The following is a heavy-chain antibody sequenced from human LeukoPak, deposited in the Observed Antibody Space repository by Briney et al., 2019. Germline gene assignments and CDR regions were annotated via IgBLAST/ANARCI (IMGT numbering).Heavy chain of an antibody. V-gene: IGHV4-34*01. CDR1: GGSFSGYY. D-gene: IGHD3-10*01. J-gene: IGHJ6*02. CDR2: IKHSGST. CDR3: ARGVTMVRGVTYYYYYYGMDV. Sequence: SETLSLTCAVYGGSFSGYYWSWIRQPPGKGLEWIGEIKHSGSTNYNPSLKSRVTISVDTSKNQFSLKLSSVTAADTAVYYCARGVTMVRGVTYYYYYYGMDVWGQGTTVTVSS.